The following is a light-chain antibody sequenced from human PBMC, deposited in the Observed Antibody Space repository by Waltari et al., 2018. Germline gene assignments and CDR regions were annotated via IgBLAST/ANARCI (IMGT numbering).Light chain of an antibody. Sequence: DIQMTQSPSTLSASVGDRVTITCRARQSIGNYLAWYPQKPGKAHKLLIFLASTLQREVPSRVSGSGSGTEFALTISGLQADYCATYVCQHLNSYPFSLGRETKLEIK. CDR2: LAS. CDR3: QHLNSYPFS. V-gene: IGKV1-5*03. J-gene: IGKJ2*03. CDR1: QSIGNY.